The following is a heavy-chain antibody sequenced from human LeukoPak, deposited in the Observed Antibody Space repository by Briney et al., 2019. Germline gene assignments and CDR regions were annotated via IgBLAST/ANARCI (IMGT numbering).Heavy chain of an antibody. CDR3: ARGGPAYYYYGMDV. CDR1: GYTLTSYG. J-gene: IGHJ6*02. V-gene: IGHV1-18*01. Sequence: ASVKVSCKASGYTLTSYGISWMRQAPGQGLEWMGWISAYNGNTNYAQKLQGRVTMTTDTSTSTAYMELRSLRSDDTAVYYCARGGPAYYYYGMDVWGQGTTVTVSS. CDR2: ISAYNGNT.